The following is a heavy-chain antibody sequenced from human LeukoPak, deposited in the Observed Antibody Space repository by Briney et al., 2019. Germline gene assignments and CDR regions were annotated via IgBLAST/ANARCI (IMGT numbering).Heavy chain of an antibody. CDR2: INPSGGST. CDR3: ARDLVVGSRAARYFDL. D-gene: IGHD2-2*01. CDR1: GYTFTGYY. J-gene: IGHJ2*01. Sequence: ASVKVSCKASGYTFTGYYMHWVRQAPGQGLEWMGIINPSGGSTSYAQKFQGRVTMTRDTSTSTVYMELSSLRSEDTAVYYCARDLVVGSRAARYFDLWGRGTLLTVSS. V-gene: IGHV1-46*01.